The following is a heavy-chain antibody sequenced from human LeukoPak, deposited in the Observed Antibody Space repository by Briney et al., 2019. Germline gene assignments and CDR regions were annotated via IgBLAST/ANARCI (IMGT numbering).Heavy chain of an antibody. CDR1: GYSISSGYY. J-gene: IGHJ3*02. CDR3: ARGEDYYDSSGYQGDAFDI. V-gene: IGHV4-38-2*02. CDR2: IYHSGST. Sequence: SETLSLTCTVSGYSISSGYYWGWIRQPPGKGLEWIGSIYHSGSTYYNPSLKSRVTISVDTSKNQFSLKLSSVTAADTAVYYCARGEDYYDSSGYQGDAFDIWGQGTMVTVSS. D-gene: IGHD3-22*01.